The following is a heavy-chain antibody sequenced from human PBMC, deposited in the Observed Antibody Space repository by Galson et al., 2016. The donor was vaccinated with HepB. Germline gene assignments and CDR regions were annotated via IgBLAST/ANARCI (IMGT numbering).Heavy chain of an antibody. V-gene: IGHV1-2*02. CDR2: INPNRGTT. CDR1: GNIFTGYY. J-gene: IGHJ5*02. Sequence: SVKVSCKASGNIFTGYYIHWVRQAPGQGLEWMGWINPNRGTTNYAQKFQGRVTMTRDTSISTAYMELNGVRFDDTAVYYCARDNVMGAKNWFDPWGQGTLVTVSS. D-gene: IGHD1-26*01. CDR3: ARDNVMGAKNWFDP.